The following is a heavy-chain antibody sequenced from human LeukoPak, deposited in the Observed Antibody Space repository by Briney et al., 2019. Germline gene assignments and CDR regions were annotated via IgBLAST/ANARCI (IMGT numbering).Heavy chain of an antibody. CDR3: ARARYYYDSSGYYSSSGFGMDV. Sequence: ASVKVSCKAAGYTFTGYYIHWVRQAPGQGLEWIGWINPDSGDTHYAQKFQGRVTMTRDTSISTAYMELSRLRSDDTAVYYCARARYYYDSSGYYSSSGFGMDVWGQGTTVIVSS. V-gene: IGHV1-2*02. D-gene: IGHD3-22*01. CDR2: INPDSGDT. J-gene: IGHJ6*02. CDR1: GYTFTGYY.